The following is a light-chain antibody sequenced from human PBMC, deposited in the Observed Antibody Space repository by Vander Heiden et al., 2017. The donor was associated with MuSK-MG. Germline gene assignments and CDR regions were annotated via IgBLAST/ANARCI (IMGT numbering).Light chain of an antibody. J-gene: IGKJ3*01. CDR3: QQYSSSFT. CDR2: GAS. Sequence: EIVLTQSPGTLSLSPGERATLSCRASQSISSSYLAWYQQKPGQALRLLIYGASSRATGIPDRFSGSGSGTDFTLTISSLEPEDFAVYYCQQYSSSFTFGHGTKVDIK. V-gene: IGKV3-20*01. CDR1: QSISSSY.